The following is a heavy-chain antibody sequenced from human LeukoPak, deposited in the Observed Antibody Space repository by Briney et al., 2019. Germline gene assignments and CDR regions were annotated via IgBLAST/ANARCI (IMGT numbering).Heavy chain of an antibody. CDR1: GDSISSYTW. V-gene: IGHV4-4*02. J-gene: IGHJ4*02. CDR3: ARQSSGYDWYY. CDR2: IFHGGGT. Sequence: SETLSLTCDVSGDSISSYTWWSWVRQPPGKGLEWIGEIFHGGGTNYNPSLKSRVTISVDKSNNRFSLHLSAVTAADTAMYFCARQSSGYDWYYWGQGTLVTVSS. D-gene: IGHD5-12*01.